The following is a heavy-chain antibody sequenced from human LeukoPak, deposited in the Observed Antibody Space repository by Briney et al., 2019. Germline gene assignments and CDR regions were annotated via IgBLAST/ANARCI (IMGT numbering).Heavy chain of an antibody. J-gene: IGHJ4*02. CDR2: IRGRAYGGTT. V-gene: IGHV3-49*04. Sequence: GGSLRLSCTPSGFTFGDYAVSWVRQTPGKGLEWVGFIRGRAYGGTTEYAASVQGRFTISRDDSKSIAYLQMNSLKTEDTAVYYCTKGHIEDYYDRTGYFDSWGQGTLVTVSS. CDR3: TKGHIEDYYDRTGYFDS. CDR1: GFTFGDYA. D-gene: IGHD3-22*01.